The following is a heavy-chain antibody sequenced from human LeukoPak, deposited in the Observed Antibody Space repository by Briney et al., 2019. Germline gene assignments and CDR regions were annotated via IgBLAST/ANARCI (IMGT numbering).Heavy chain of an antibody. V-gene: IGHV1-2*02. CDR3: ARDPKYYDFWSGERYFDY. D-gene: IGHD3-3*01. Sequence: GASVKVSCKASGYTFTSYGISWVRQAPGQGPEWMGWINPNSGGTKYEQKFLGRVTMTRDMSIGTAYMELRSLRSDDTAVYYCARDPKYYDFWSGERYFDYWGQGTLVTVSS. CDR1: GYTFTSYG. J-gene: IGHJ4*02. CDR2: INPNSGGT.